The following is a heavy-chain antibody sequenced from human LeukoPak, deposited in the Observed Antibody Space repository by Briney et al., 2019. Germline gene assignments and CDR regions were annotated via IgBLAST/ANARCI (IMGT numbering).Heavy chain of an antibody. CDR3: ARGLYCSGGSCYRGDAFDI. Sequence: SQTLSLTCAVSGGSISSGGYYWSWIRQHPGTGLEWIGYIYYSGSTYYNPSLKSRVTISVDTSKNQFSLKLSSVTAADTAVYYCARGLYCSGGSCYRGDAFDIWGQGTMVTVSS. V-gene: IGHV4-31*11. D-gene: IGHD2-15*01. J-gene: IGHJ3*02. CDR2: IYYSGST. CDR1: GGSISSGGYY.